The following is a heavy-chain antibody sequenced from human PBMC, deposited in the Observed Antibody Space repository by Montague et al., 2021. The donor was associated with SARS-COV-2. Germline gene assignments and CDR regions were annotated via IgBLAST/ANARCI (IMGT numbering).Heavy chain of an antibody. CDR3: AREFDC. CDR2: VNEDGSEE. Sequence: YRSLSCAASGFPFSTYWMNWVRQAPGKGLEWVANVNEDGSEEYFVDSVKGRFTISRDNTKNSLFLQMNSLRAEDTAVYYCAREFDCWGQGTLVTVSS. CDR1: GFPFSTYW. J-gene: IGHJ4*02. V-gene: IGHV3-7*01.